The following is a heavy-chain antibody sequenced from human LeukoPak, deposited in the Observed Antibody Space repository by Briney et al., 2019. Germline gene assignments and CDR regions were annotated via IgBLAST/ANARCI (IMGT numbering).Heavy chain of an antibody. V-gene: IGHV4-4*07. D-gene: IGHD3-10*01. J-gene: IGHJ5*02. CDR3: ARTYGSGTGPYNWFDH. CDR2: IYTSGST. Sequence: SETLSLTCTASGGSFSGYYWSWIRQPAGKGLEWIGRIYTSGSTNYNPSLKSRVTMSVDTSKNQFSLKLSSVTAADTAVYYSARTYGSGTGPYNWFDHWGQGTLVTVSS. CDR1: GGSFSGYY.